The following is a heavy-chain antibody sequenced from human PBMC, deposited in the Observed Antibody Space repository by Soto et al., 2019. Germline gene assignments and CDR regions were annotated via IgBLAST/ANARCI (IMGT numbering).Heavy chain of an antibody. CDR1: ACTFISYA. V-gene: IGHV3-30*07. Sequence: PGGSLRPPGAASACTFISYAMHWLRQAPAEWLESVAVRPCEGTNGHYADSVKGGFSSSRNYPKDTVYVQINSLRGYDTAGYYCARDGLSEACCGSGSYVWS. CDR2: RPCEGTNG. D-gene: IGHD3-10*01. J-gene: IGHJ3*01. CDR3: ARDGLSEACCGSGSYV.